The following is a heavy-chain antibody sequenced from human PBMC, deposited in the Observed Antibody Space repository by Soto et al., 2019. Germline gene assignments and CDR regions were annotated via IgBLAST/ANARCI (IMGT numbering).Heavy chain of an antibody. J-gene: IGHJ5*01. Sequence: EVQVVESGGGLVQPGGSLRLSCAASGISVSSNYMCWVRQAPGKGLEWVSVIYTDGRTYYADSVKGRFTISRDNSKNTVFLQMNNLRADDTAVYYCAPHDWFDYWGQGTLVTVSS. CDR3: APHDWFDY. V-gene: IGHV3-66*01. CDR1: GISVSSNY. CDR2: IYTDGRT.